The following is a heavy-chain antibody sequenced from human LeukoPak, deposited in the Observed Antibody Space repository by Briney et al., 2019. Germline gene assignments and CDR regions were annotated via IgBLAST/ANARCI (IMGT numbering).Heavy chain of an antibody. Sequence: GGSLRLSCAASDFTFSSYAMSWVRQAPGKGLEWLSAISGSGGSTYYADSVKGRFTISRDNSKNTLYLQMNSLRAEDTALYYCAREVLAYYDSSGANPNFDYWGQGTLVTVSS. CDR3: AREVLAYYDSSGANPNFDY. D-gene: IGHD3-22*01. CDR1: DFTFSSYA. V-gene: IGHV3-23*01. J-gene: IGHJ4*02. CDR2: ISGSGGST.